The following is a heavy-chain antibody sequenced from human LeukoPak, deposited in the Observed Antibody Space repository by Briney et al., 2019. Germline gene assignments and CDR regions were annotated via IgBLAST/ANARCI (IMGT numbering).Heavy chain of an antibody. CDR2: IKQDGSEK. D-gene: IGHD5-24*01. V-gene: IGHV3-7*05. CDR1: GITFSSYW. J-gene: IGHJ4*02. Sequence: PGESLRLSCAASGITFSSYWMSWVRQAPGKGLEWVANIKQDGSEKYYVDSVKGRFTISRDNAKNSLYLQMNSLRAEDTAVYYCAREMATIGLDYWGQGTLVTVSS. CDR3: AREMATIGLDY.